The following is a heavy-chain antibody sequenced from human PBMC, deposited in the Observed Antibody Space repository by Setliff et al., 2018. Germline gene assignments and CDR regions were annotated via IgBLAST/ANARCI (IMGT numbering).Heavy chain of an antibody. D-gene: IGHD6-13*01. V-gene: IGHV1-46*01. Sequence: GASVKVSCKASGHTLTGYYMHWVRQAPGQGPEWMGIINPGGGSSSSTEKFQGRVTMTRDTSASTVYMEMGNLTSDDTAVYYCARAGSAAAGRKGIFEYWGQGSLVTVSS. CDR1: GHTLTGYY. CDR2: INPGGGSS. CDR3: ARAGSAAAGRKGIFEY. J-gene: IGHJ4*02.